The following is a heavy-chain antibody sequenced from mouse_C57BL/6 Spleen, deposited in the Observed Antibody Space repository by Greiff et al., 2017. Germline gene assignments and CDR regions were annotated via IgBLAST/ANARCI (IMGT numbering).Heavy chain of an antibody. Sequence: EVKLVESGGGLVKPGGSLKLSCAASGFTFSDYGMHWVRQAPEKGLEWVAYISSGSSTIYYADTVKGRFTISRDNAKNTLFLQMTSLRSEDTAMYYCARKDEGGFAYWGQGTLVTVSA. V-gene: IGHV5-17*01. J-gene: IGHJ3*01. CDR3: ARKDEGGFAY. CDR1: GFTFSDYG. CDR2: ISSGSSTI.